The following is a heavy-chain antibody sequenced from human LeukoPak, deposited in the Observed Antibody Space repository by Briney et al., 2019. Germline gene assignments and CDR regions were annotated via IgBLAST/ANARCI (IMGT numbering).Heavy chain of an antibody. CDR3: ARGLMMAVAGRGEFHY. CDR1: GGSISSYY. V-gene: IGHV4-59*01. CDR2: IYYSGST. D-gene: IGHD6-13*01. J-gene: IGHJ4*02. Sequence: SETLSLACTVSGGSISSYYWSWIRQPPGKGLEWIGYIYYSGSTNYNPSLKSRVTISVDTSKNQFSLKLSSVTAADTAVYYCARGLMMAVAGRGEFHYWGQGTLVTVSS.